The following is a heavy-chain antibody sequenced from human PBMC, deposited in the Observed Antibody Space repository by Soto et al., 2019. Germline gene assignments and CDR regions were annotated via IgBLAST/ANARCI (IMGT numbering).Heavy chain of an antibody. CDR3: ATALVGATRHPDSDS. CDR2: IYYDGST. CDR1: GGSINNNNYY. J-gene: IGHJ4*02. D-gene: IGHD2-15*01. Sequence: SETLSLTCTVSGGSINNNNYYWAWIRQPPGKGLSWIASIYYDGSTYYNSSLKSRVTISRDTSKNHFSLRLTSMTAADTAVYYCATALVGATRHPDSDSWGQGTLVTVSS. V-gene: IGHV4-39*02.